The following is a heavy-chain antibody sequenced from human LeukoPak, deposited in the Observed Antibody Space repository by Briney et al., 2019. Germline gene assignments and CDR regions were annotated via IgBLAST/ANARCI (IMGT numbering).Heavy chain of an antibody. D-gene: IGHD6-13*01. Sequence: PGGSLRLSCAASGFTFSSYWMSWVRQAPGKGLEWVANIKQDGSEKYYVDSVKGRFTISRDNAKNSLYPQMNSLRAEDTAVYYCARVSIAAAYDYWGQGTLVTVSS. CDR1: GFTFSSYW. J-gene: IGHJ4*02. CDR2: IKQDGSEK. CDR3: ARVSIAAAYDY. V-gene: IGHV3-7*01.